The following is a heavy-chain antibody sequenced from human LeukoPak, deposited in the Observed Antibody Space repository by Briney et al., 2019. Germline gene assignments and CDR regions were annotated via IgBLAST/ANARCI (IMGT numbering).Heavy chain of an antibody. CDR3: ARAKEGYCSSTSCYTRFDY. CDR1: GGTFSSYA. CDR2: IIPIFGTA. V-gene: IGHV1-69*13. Sequence: SVKVSCKASGGTFSSYAISWVRQAPGQGLEWMGGIIPIFGTANYAQKFQGRVTITADESTSTAYMELSSLRSEDTAVYYCARAKEGYCSSTSCYTRFDYWGQGTLVTVSS. J-gene: IGHJ4*02. D-gene: IGHD2-2*02.